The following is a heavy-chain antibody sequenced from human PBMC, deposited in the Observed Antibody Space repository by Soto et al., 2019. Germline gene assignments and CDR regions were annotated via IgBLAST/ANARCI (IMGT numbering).Heavy chain of an antibody. CDR3: ARSEGWFDP. CDR1: GFTFSSYG. CDR2: MWYDGSNK. Sequence: QVQLVESGGGVVQPGRSLRLSCAASGFTFSSYGMHWVRQAPGKGLEWVAVMWYDGSNKYYADSVKGRFTISRDNSKNTLYLQRNSLRAEDTAVYYCARSEGWFDPWGQGTMVTVSS. J-gene: IGHJ5*02. V-gene: IGHV3-33*01.